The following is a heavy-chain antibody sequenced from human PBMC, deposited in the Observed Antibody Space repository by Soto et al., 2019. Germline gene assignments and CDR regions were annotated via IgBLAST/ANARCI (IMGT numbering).Heavy chain of an antibody. CDR2: ISYSGST. Sequence: HPGTGLEWIGHISYSGSTYYNTSLKSRVTISVDTSKNQFSLKLSSVTAADTAVYYCARGPKLFYGSGSYYKGARPWHRYNWFDPWGQGTLVTVSS. J-gene: IGHJ5*02. CDR3: ARGPKLFYGSGSYYKGARPWHRYNWFDP. D-gene: IGHD3-10*01. V-gene: IGHV4-31*02.